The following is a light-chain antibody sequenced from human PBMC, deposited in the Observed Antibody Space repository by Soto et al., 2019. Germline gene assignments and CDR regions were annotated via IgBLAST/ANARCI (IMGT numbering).Light chain of an antibody. J-gene: IGLJ3*02. Sequence: QSVLTQPASVSGSPGQSITISCTGTSSDVGGYNYVSWYQQHPGKAPKLTIYEVSNRPSGVSNRFSGSKSGNTASLTISGLQAEDEADYYCSSYTSSSPWVFGGGTKVTVL. CDR1: SSDVGGYNY. CDR3: SSYTSSSPWV. V-gene: IGLV2-14*01. CDR2: EVS.